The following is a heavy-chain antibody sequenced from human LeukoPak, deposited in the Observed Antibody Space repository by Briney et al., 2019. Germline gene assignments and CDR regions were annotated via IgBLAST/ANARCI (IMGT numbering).Heavy chain of an antibody. CDR3: ANSVASSGWSNWYDP. D-gene: IGHD6-19*01. CDR1: GFTVRRNY. Sequence: PGGSLRLSCAASGFTVRRNYLSWVRQAPGKGLECVSVIYSGGDTYYADSVKGRFTISRDNSKNTLYLQMNSLRAEDTAVYYCANSVASSGWSNWYDPWGQGTLVTVSS. V-gene: IGHV3-66*01. CDR2: IYSGGDT. J-gene: IGHJ5*02.